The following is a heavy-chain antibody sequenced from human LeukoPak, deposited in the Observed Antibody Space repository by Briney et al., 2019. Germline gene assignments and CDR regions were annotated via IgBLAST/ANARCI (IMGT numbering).Heavy chain of an antibody. Sequence: PGRSLRLSCAASGFSFDEYAMHWVRQAPGKGLEWVSAISGSGGSTYYADSVKGRFTISRDNSKNTLYLQMNSLRAEDTAVYYCAKDSSIAVAGTGWGQGTLVTVSS. CDR2: ISGSGGST. CDR1: GFSFDEYA. CDR3: AKDSSIAVAGTG. J-gene: IGHJ4*02. D-gene: IGHD6-19*01. V-gene: IGHV3-23*01.